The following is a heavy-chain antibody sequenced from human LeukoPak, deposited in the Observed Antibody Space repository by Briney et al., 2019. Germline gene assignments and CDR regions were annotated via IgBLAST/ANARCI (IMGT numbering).Heavy chain of an antibody. Sequence: GGSLRLSCAASGFTFSSYSMNWVRQAPGKGLEGVASISSSSRYIYYADSVKGRFTISRDNAKNSLYLQMNSLRAEDTAVYYCARDFRTQYYYDSSGPQRYWGQGTLVTVSS. CDR2: ISSSSRYI. J-gene: IGHJ4*02. D-gene: IGHD3-22*01. CDR3: ARDFRTQYYYDSSGPQRY. CDR1: GFTFSSYS. V-gene: IGHV3-21*01.